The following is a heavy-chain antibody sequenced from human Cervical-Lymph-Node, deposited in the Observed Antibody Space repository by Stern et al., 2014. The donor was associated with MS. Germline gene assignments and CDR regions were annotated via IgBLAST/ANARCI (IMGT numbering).Heavy chain of an antibody. V-gene: IGHV5-51*01. Sequence: EVQLVESGPEVKKPGESLKISCKGSGYNFNNYWIAWVRQMPGKGLEWMGIIYPGDSDTKHSPSFKGQVTITADKSISTANLQWGSLKASDTAMYYCARIRGHFGYDAFDIWGQGTMVTVSS. D-gene: IGHD3-10*01. CDR3: ARIRGHFGYDAFDI. CDR1: GYNFNNYW. J-gene: IGHJ3*02. CDR2: IYPGDSDT.